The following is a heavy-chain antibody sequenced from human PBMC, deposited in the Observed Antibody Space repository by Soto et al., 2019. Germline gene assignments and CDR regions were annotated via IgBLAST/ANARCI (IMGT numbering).Heavy chain of an antibody. V-gene: IGHV3-30-3*01. Sequence: GGSLRLSCAASGFTFSSYAMHWVRQAPGKGLEWVAVISYDGSNKYYADSVKGRFTISRDNSKNTLYLQMNSLRAEDTAVYYCAREGRYFDSGYYYYGMDVWGQGTTVTVSS. CDR2: ISYDGSNK. J-gene: IGHJ6*02. CDR1: GFTFSSYA. D-gene: IGHD3-9*01. CDR3: AREGRYFDSGYYYYGMDV.